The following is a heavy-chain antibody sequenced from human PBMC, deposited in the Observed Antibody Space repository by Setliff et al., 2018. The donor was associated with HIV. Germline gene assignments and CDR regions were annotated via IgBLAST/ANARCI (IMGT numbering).Heavy chain of an antibody. Sequence: ASVKVSCKASGSTFNVYYMHWVRQAPGQGLEWMGWINPDSGGTNYAQKFQGRVTMTRDTSISTAYMELSSLRSEDTAMFYCARVLLSTFRSRGRTLLNWGQGTLVTVSS. CDR1: GSTFNVYY. J-gene: IGHJ4*02. V-gene: IGHV1-2*02. D-gene: IGHD2-15*01. CDR3: ARVLLSTFRSRGRTLLN. CDR2: INPDSGGT.